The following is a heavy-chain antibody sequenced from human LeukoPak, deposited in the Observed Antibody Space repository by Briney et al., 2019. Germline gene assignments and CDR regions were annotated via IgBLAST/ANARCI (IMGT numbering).Heavy chain of an antibody. Sequence: GESLKISCKASGYTFSDTFSNYWIAWVRQMPGKCLEWMGIIYPGDSETKYSPSFEGQVTFSADKSNSIVYLHWSSLKASDTAMYYCARLGTPYFYYYMDVWGEGTTVTVSS. CDR3: ARLGTPYFYYYMDV. J-gene: IGHJ6*03. CDR1: GYTFSDTFSNYW. D-gene: IGHD3-10*01. CDR2: IYPGDSET. V-gene: IGHV5-51*01.